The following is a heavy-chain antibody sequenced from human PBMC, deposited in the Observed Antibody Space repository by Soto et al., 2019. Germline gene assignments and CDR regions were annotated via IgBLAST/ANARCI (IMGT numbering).Heavy chain of an antibody. Sequence: PGGSLRLSCAASGFTFSGYGMHWVRQAPGKGLEWVAVISYDGSNKYYADSVKGRFTISRDNSKNTLYLQMNSLRAEDTAVYYCAKDPTAMVTGNYFDYWGQGTLVTVSS. V-gene: IGHV3-30*18. CDR3: AKDPTAMVTGNYFDY. CDR2: ISYDGSNK. CDR1: GFTFSGYG. J-gene: IGHJ4*02. D-gene: IGHD5-18*01.